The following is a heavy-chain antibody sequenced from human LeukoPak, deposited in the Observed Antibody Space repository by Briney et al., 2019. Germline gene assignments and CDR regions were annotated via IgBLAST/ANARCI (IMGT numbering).Heavy chain of an antibody. J-gene: IGHJ4*02. D-gene: IGHD5-12*01. Sequence: ASVKVSCKASGYTFTGYNMHWVRQAPGQGLEWMGSINPKSGGTNYAQKFQDRVTMTRDKSIWTAYTELSRLRSDDTAVYYCARSHADYGYDYDWFDYWGQGTLVTVSS. CDR1: GYTFTGYN. V-gene: IGHV1-2*02. CDR3: ARSHADYGYDYDWFDY. CDR2: INPKSGGT.